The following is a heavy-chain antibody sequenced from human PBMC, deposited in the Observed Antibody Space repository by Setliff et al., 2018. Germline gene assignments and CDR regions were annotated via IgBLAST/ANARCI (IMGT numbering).Heavy chain of an antibody. D-gene: IGHD3-10*01. CDR1: GGSIRSANYY. V-gene: IGHV4-39*01. CDR2: IYYTGST. Sequence: ASETLSLTCSVSGGSIRSANYYWGWIRQPPGKGLEWIGNIYYTGSTYYNASLKSRVTMSVDTSNNQFSLSLSSVTAADTAVYYCARRMGGDWFEPWGQGTLVTAPQ. CDR3: ARRMGGDWFEP. J-gene: IGHJ5*02.